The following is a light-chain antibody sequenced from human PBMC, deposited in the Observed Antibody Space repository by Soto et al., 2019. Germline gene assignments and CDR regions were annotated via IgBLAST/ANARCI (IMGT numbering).Light chain of an antibody. V-gene: IGKV3-20*01. CDR2: TAS. J-gene: IGKJ5*01. CDR3: QQYNSWPIT. CDR1: QNLRDNY. Sequence: EIVLTQSPGTLSLSPGERATLSCRASQNLRDNYLAWYQQKPGQAPRLLIYTASSRATGIPDRFSGSGSGTDFTLTISRLEPEDFAVYYCQQYNSWPITFGQGTRL.